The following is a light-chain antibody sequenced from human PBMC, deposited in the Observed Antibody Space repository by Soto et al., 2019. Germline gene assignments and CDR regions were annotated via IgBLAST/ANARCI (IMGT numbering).Light chain of an antibody. CDR2: GAS. CDR3: QQYESSRT. J-gene: IGKJ1*01. V-gene: IGKV3-20*01. CDR1: QTVSSIF. Sequence: EIVLTQSPGTLSLSPGERATLSCRASQTVSSIFLAWYQQKPGQAPRLLIYGASTRATGIPDRFSGSGSGTDFTLTIRRLEPEDFAMYYCQQYESSRTFGQGTKGEMK.